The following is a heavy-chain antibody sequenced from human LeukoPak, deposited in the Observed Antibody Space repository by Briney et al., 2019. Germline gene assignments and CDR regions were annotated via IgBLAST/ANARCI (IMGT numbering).Heavy chain of an antibody. D-gene: IGHD3-10*01. CDR1: GFTFSSYA. Sequence: GGSLRLSCAASGFTFSSYAMSWVRQAPGKGLEWVSAISGSGGSTYYADSVKGRFTISRDNSKNTLYLQMNSLRAEDTAVYYCAKDAVYYYGSGSYYFDYWGQGTLVTVSS. V-gene: IGHV3-23*01. CDR2: ISGSGGST. CDR3: AKDAVYYYGSGSYYFDY. J-gene: IGHJ4*02.